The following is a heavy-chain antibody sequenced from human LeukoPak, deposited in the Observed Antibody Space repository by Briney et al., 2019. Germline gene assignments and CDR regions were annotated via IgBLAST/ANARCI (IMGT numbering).Heavy chain of an antibody. CDR2: IYTSGST. D-gene: IGHD3-3*01. CDR1: GGSISSGSYH. CDR3: ARGPNDFWSGYYTPYFDY. V-gene: IGHV4-61*02. J-gene: IGHJ4*02. Sequence: SETLSLTCTVSGGSISSGSYHWSWIRQPAGKGLEWIGRIYTSGSTNYNPSLKSRVTISVDTSKNQFSLKLSSVTAADTAVYYCARGPNDFWSGYYTPYFDYWGQGTLVTVSS.